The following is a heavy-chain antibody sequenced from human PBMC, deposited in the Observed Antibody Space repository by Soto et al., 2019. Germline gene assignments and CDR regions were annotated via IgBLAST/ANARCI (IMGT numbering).Heavy chain of an antibody. CDR3: ARESSWIQLWFDAFDI. V-gene: IGHV3-48*02. J-gene: IGHJ3*02. Sequence: EVQLVESGGGLVQPGGSLRLSCAASGFTFSSYSMNWVRQAPGKGLEWVSYISSSSSTIYYADSVKGRFTISSDNAKNSLYLQMNSLRDEDTAVYYCARESSWIQLWFDAFDIWGQRTMVTVSS. D-gene: IGHD5-18*01. CDR1: GFTFSSYS. CDR2: ISSSSSTI.